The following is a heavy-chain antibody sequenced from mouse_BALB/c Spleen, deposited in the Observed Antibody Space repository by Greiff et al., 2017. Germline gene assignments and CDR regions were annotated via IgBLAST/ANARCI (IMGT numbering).Heavy chain of an antibody. D-gene: IGHD1-2*01. CDR2: ISSGGSYT. CDR3: TRVEDGYGDYAMDY. CDR1: GFTFSSYT. J-gene: IGHJ4*01. V-gene: IGHV5-6-4*01. Sequence: EVKVVESGGGLVKPGGSLKLSCAASGFTFSSYTMSWVRQTPEKRLEWVATISSGGSYTYYPDSVKGRFTISRDNAKNTLYLQMSSLKSEDTAMYYCTRVEDGYGDYAMDYWGQGTSVTVSS.